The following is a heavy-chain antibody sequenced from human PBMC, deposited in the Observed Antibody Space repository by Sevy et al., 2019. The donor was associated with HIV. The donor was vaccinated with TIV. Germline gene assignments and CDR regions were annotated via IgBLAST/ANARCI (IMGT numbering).Heavy chain of an antibody. J-gene: IGHJ4*02. CDR3: ARASTQFRGLDY. V-gene: IGHV3-33*08. CDR1: GFTFSSYW. Sequence: GGSLRLSCAASGFTFSSYWMSWVRQAPGKGLEWVAVIWYDGSNKYYTDSVKGRFTISRDNSKNTLFLQMNSLRAEDTAVYYCARASTQFRGLDYWGQGTLVTVSS. CDR2: IWYDGSNK.